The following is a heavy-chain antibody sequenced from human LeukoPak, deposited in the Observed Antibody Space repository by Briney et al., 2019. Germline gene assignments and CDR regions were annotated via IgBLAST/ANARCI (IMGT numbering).Heavy chain of an antibody. V-gene: IGHV3-23*01. CDR1: GFTFSTYA. CDR2: ISGSGGST. CDR3: AQGLRFADY. Sequence: PGGSLRLSCAASGFTFSTYAMSWVRQAPGKGPEWVSSISGSGGSTYYAGSTYYADSVKGRFTISRDNAKNTLYLQMNSLRAEDTAVYYCAQGLRFADYWGQGTLVTVSS. J-gene: IGHJ4*02. D-gene: IGHD3-3*01.